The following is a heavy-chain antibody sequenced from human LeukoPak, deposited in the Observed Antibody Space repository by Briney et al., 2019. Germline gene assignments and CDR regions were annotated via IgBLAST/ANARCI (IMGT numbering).Heavy chain of an antibody. CDR3: ARGRGDYYGSSGNWFDP. D-gene: IGHD3-22*01. J-gene: IGHJ5*02. CDR2: ISANNGNT. Sequence: GDSVKVSCKGSGYTFRSYGITWVRQAPGQGLERMGWISANNGNTNYAQKFQGRVTMTTDTSTTTAYMELRSLRSDDTAVYYCARGRGDYYGSSGNWFDPWGQGALVTVSS. CDR1: GYTFRSYG. V-gene: IGHV1-18*01.